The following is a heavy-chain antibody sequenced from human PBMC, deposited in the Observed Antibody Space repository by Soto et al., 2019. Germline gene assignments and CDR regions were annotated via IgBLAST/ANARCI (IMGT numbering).Heavy chain of an antibody. Sequence: PGGSLRLSCAASGFTFSSYAMSWVRQAPGKGLEWVSAISGSGGSTYYADSVKGRFTISRDNSKNTLYLQMNSLRAEDTAVYYCAKSGSSGWYLMNYYYYMDVWGKGTTVTVSS. V-gene: IGHV3-23*01. CDR1: GFTFSSYA. D-gene: IGHD6-19*01. CDR2: ISGSGGST. J-gene: IGHJ6*03. CDR3: AKSGSSGWYLMNYYYYMDV.